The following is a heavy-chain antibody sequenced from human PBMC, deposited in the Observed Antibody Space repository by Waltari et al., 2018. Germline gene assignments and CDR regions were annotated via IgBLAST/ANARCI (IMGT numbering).Heavy chain of an antibody. J-gene: IGHJ5*02. V-gene: IGHV4-39*02. CDR2: FYYSGAA. CDR3: AARSVAGRNWFDP. Sequence: TCSISGDSISSRTYYWGWIRQPPGKGLAWIGDFYYSGAAYYSPSLTSRVTISIDTSNNRFSLNLKSATAADTAVYYCAARSVAGRNWFDPWGQGTLVTVSS. CDR1: GDSISSRTYY. D-gene: IGHD6-19*01.